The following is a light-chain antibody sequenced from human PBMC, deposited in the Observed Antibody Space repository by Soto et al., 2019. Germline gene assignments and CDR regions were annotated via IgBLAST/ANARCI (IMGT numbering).Light chain of an antibody. CDR3: QSYDTRLTAWI. V-gene: IGLV1-40*01. Sequence: QSVLTQRPSVSGAPGQRVTITCSGSGSNIGAGYDVHWYQHVPGMPPRLLIFGTTNRPSIVPDRFSGSKSGTSASLAITGIQAEDEADYYCQSYDTRLTAWIFGGGTKVTVL. J-gene: IGLJ2*01. CDR2: GTT. CDR1: GSNIGAGYD.